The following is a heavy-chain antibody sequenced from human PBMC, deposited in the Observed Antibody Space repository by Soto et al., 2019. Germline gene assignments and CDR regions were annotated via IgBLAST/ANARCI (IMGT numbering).Heavy chain of an antibody. V-gene: IGHV1-69*13. CDR3: AKVKYDSSGYYRNFDY. Sequence: ASVKVSCKASGGTFSSYAISWVRQAPGQGLEWVGGIIPRFGTANYAQKFQGRVTITADESTSTAYMELSSLRSEDTAMYYCAKVKYDSSGYYRNFDYWGQGTLVTVSS. CDR1: GGTFSSYA. CDR2: IIPRFGTA. D-gene: IGHD3-22*01. J-gene: IGHJ4*02.